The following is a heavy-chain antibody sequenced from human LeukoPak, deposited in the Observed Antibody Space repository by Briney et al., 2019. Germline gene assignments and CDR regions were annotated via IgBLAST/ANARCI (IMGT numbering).Heavy chain of an antibody. J-gene: IGHJ4*02. CDR3: AREEYYYDSSGYSYYFDY. Sequence: SETLSLTCAVSGGSISSSNWWSWVRQPPGKGLEWIGEIYHSGSTNYNPSLKSRVTISVDKSKNQFSLKLSSVTAADTAVYYCAREEYYYDSSGYSYYFDYWGQGTLVTVSS. CDR1: GGSISSSNW. CDR2: IYHSGST. D-gene: IGHD3-22*01. V-gene: IGHV4-4*02.